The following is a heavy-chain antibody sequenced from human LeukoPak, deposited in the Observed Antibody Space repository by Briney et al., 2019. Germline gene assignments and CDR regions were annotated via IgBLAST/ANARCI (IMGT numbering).Heavy chain of an antibody. CDR1: GYTFISYD. CDR3: ARGRGILTGYSPYYFDY. CDR2: MNPNSGNT. V-gene: IGHV1-8*01. J-gene: IGHJ4*02. Sequence: ASVKVSCKASGYTFISYDINWVRQATGQGLEWMGWMNPNSGNTGYAQKFQGRVTMTRNTSISTAYMELSSLRSEDTAVYYCARGRGILTGYSPYYFDYWGQGTLVTVSS. D-gene: IGHD3-9*01.